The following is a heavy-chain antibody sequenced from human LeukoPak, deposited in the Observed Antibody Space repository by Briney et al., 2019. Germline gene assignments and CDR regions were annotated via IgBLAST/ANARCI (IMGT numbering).Heavy chain of an antibody. D-gene: IGHD5-12*01. CDR3: AREGAYSGYDLTFDC. CDR2: IYYSGST. Sequence: SETLSLTCTVSGGSISSGDYYWSWIRQPPGKGLEWIGYIYYSGSTYYNPSLKSRVTISVDTSKNQFSLKLSSVTAADTAVYYCAREGAYSGYDLTFDCWGQGTLVTVSS. V-gene: IGHV4-30-4*01. CDR1: GGSISSGDYY. J-gene: IGHJ4*02.